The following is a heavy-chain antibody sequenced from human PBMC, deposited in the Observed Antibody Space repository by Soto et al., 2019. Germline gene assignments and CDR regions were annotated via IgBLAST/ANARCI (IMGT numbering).Heavy chain of an antibody. CDR2: IYYSGST. J-gene: IGHJ3*02. D-gene: IGHD2-21*01. Sequence: QLQLQESGPGLVKPSETLSLTCTVSGGSISSSSYYWGWIRQPPGKGLEWIGSIYYSGSTYYNPSLKSRVTISVDTSKNQFSLKLSSVTAADTAVYYCARHERRQHIVVVIAIQGAFDIWGQGTMVTVSS. CDR1: GGSISSSSYY. CDR3: ARHERRQHIVVVIAIQGAFDI. V-gene: IGHV4-39*01.